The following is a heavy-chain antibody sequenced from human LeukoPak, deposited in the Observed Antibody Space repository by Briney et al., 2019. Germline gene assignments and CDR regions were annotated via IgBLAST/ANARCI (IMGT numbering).Heavy chain of an antibody. D-gene: IGHD2-2*01. Sequence: GGSLRLSCAASGFTLSSYWMHWVRQAPGKGLVWVSRINSDGSSTSYADSVRGRFTISRDNAKNTLYLQMNSLRAEDTAVYYCAREGGYDCSSTSCYLDYWGQGTLVTVSS. CDR2: INSDGSST. J-gene: IGHJ4*02. CDR1: GFTLSSYW. CDR3: AREGGYDCSSTSCYLDY. V-gene: IGHV3-74*01.